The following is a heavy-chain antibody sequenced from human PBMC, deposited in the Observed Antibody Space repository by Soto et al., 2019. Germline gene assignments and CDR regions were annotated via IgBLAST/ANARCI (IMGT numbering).Heavy chain of an antibody. CDR3: WRSSEGEAAAEDYYYGMDV. Sequence: PGGSLRLSCAASGFTFSSYSMSWVRQAPGKGLEWVSSISSSSSYIYYADSVKGRFTISRDNAKNSLYLQMNSLRAEDTAVYYCWRSSEGEAAAEDYYYGMDVWGQGTTVTVSS. V-gene: IGHV3-21*01. D-gene: IGHD6-13*01. J-gene: IGHJ6*02. CDR2: ISSSSSYI. CDR1: GFTFSSYS.